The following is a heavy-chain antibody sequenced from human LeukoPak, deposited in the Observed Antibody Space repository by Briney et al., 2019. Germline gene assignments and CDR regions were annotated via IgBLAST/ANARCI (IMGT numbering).Heavy chain of an antibody. V-gene: IGHV3-74*01. D-gene: IGHD6-19*01. Sequence: GGSLRLSCAASGFTFSSYWMHWVRQAPGKGLVWVSRINSDGSGTSYADSVKGRFTISRDNAKNTLYLQMNSLRAEDTAVYYCARGSSGSNFDYRGQGTLVTVSS. J-gene: IGHJ4*02. CDR3: ARGSSGSNFDY. CDR2: INSDGSGT. CDR1: GFTFSSYW.